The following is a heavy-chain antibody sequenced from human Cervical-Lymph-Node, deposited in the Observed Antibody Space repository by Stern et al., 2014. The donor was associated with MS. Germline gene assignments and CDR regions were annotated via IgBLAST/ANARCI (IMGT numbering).Heavy chain of an antibody. CDR3: AREEYYYDSSGYSH. CDR1: GFTFSSYS. J-gene: IGHJ4*02. Sequence: EMQLVESGGGLVKPGGSLRLSCAASGFTFSSYSMNWVRPAPGKGLEWVSSISSSSSYIYYADSVKGRFTISRDNAKNSLYLQMNSLRAEDTAVYYCAREEYYYDSSGYSHWGQGTLVTVSS. CDR2: ISSSSSYI. D-gene: IGHD3-22*01. V-gene: IGHV3-21*01.